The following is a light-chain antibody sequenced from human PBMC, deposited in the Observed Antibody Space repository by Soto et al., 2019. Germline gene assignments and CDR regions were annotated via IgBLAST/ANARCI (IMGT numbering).Light chain of an antibody. CDR1: SSDIGAGYR. V-gene: IGLV1-40*01. Sequence: QSVLTQPPSVSGAPGERVTISCTGSSSDIGAGYRVRWYQQVPGTAPKLLIYDNTNRPSGVPERFSGSKSGTSASLAITGLQAEDEADYYCQAYDYSLTASVFGGGTKLTVL. CDR3: QAYDYSLTASV. J-gene: IGLJ3*02. CDR2: DNT.